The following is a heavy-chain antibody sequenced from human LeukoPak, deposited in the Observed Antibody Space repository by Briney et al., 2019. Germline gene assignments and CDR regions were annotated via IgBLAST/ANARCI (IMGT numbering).Heavy chain of an antibody. Sequence: PGRSLRLSCTASRFTFGDYAMSWFRQAPGKGLEWVGFIRSKPYVGTTEYAASVKGRFTISRDDSKSIAYLQMNSLKTEDTAVYYCARGRYCSGGSCYGARWGQGTLVTVSS. V-gene: IGHV3-49*03. CDR1: RFTFGDYA. CDR3: ARGRYCSGGSCYGAR. D-gene: IGHD2-15*01. J-gene: IGHJ4*02. CDR2: IRSKPYVGTT.